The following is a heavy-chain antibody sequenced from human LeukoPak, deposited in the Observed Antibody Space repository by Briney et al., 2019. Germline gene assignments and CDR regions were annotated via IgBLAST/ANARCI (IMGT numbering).Heavy chain of an antibody. J-gene: IGHJ4*02. D-gene: IGHD2-15*01. CDR1: GFTFSSYA. CDR2: IWFDGSNR. Sequence: GGSLRLSCAASGFTFSSYAMHWVRQAPGKGLDWVGVIWFDGSNRYYADSVKGRFTISRDNSKNTLYLQVNSVRAEDTAVYYCARDTSGYYDYWGQGALVTVSS. V-gene: IGHV3-33*08. CDR3: ARDTSGYYDY.